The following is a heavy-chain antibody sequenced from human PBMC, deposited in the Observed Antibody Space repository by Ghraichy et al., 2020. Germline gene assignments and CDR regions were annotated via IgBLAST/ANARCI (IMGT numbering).Heavy chain of an antibody. CDR1: GFTFSAYA. CDR3: ARATREWMGRYYGVDV. Sequence: ALRLACEASGFTFSAYAMHWVRQAPGKGLEWVADISDAGSNEYYVDSVKGRFTISRDNSKNTLYLQMNSLRPEDTAVYYCARATREWMGRYYGVDVWGQGTTVIVS. J-gene: IGHJ6*02. V-gene: IGHV3-30*04. D-gene: IGHD2-2*03. CDR2: ISDAGSNE.